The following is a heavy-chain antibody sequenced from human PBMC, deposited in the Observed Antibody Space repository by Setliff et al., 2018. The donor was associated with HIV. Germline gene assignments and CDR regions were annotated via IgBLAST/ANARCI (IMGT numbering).Heavy chain of an antibody. CDR2: IKQDGSEK. CDR1: GFTFSNFW. J-gene: IGHJ4*02. D-gene: IGHD6-25*01. CDR3: ASAAYFDY. Sequence: PGGSLRLSCATSGFTFSNFWMTWVRQAPGKGLEWVANIKQDGSEKYYVDSVKGRFTISRDNAKNSLYLQMNSLRVEDTAVYYCASAAYFDYWGQGTLVTVSS. V-gene: IGHV3-7*03.